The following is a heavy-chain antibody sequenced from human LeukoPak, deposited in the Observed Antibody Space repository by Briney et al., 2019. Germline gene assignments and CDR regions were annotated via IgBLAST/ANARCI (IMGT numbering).Heavy chain of an antibody. CDR1: GFTVSSNY. CDR2: IYSGGNT. Sequence: GGSLRLSCAASGFTVSSNYLSWVRQAPGKGLECVSVIYSGGNTYYADSVKGRFTISRDNSKNTLFLQMNSLRAEDTAVYYCARRGDGGRSFDYWGQGTLVTVSP. CDR3: ARRGDGGRSFDY. V-gene: IGHV3-53*01. J-gene: IGHJ4*02. D-gene: IGHD4-23*01.